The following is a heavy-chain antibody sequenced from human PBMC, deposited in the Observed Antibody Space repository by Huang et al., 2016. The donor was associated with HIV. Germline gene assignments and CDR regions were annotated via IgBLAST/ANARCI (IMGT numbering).Heavy chain of an antibody. J-gene: IGHJ5*02. CDR2: IYPGDSDT. Sequence: EVQLVQSGAEVKKPGESLKISCKGAGYMITKYWIGWVRQMHGKGLEWRWIIYPGDSDTRYSPPFQGQVTISADKSITTAYLQWSSLKASDTAIYYCARHDGARPGWVDNWGQGTLVTVSS. CDR3: ARHDGARPGWVDN. D-gene: IGHD4-17*01. CDR1: GYMITKYW. V-gene: IGHV5-51*01.